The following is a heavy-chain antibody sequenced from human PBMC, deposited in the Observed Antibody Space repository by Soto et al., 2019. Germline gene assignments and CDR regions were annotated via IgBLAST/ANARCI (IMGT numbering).Heavy chain of an antibody. CDR1: GDSVSSNSAA. CDR2: TYYRSKWYN. D-gene: IGHD6-6*01. Sequence: SQTLSLTCAISGDSVSSNSAAWNWIRQSPSRGLEWLGRTYYRSKWYNDYAVSVKSRITINPDTSKNQFSLQLNSVTPEDTAVYYCARAIAARPRYYYYGIDVWGQGTTVTVYS. CDR3: ARAIAARPRYYYYGIDV. V-gene: IGHV6-1*01. J-gene: IGHJ6*02.